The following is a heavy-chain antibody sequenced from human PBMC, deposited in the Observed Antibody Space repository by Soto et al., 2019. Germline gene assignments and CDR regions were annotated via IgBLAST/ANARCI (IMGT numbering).Heavy chain of an antibody. D-gene: IGHD3-3*01. V-gene: IGHV4-31*03. CDR1: GGSISGGGYY. CDR3: ARARSIFGVVIINFDY. J-gene: IGHJ4*02. Sequence: SETLSLTCTVSGGSISGGGYYWSWIRQHPGKGLEWIGYIYYSGSTYYNPSLKSRVTISVDTSKNQFSLKLSSVTAADTAVYYCARARSIFGVVIINFDYWGQGTLVTVSS. CDR2: IYYSGST.